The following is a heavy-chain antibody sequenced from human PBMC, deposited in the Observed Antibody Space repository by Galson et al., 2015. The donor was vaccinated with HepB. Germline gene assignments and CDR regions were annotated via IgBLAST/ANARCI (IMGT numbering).Heavy chain of an antibody. CDR2: ISWNSGSI. CDR3: AKDYRLDSSGWYYFDY. J-gene: IGHJ4*02. Sequence: SLRLSCAASGFTFDDYAMHWGRQAPGKGLEWVSGISWNSGSIGYADSVKGRFTISRDNAKNSLYLQMNSLRAEDTALYYCAKDYRLDSSGWYYFDYWGQGTLVTVSS. D-gene: IGHD6-19*01. V-gene: IGHV3-9*01. CDR1: GFTFDDYA.